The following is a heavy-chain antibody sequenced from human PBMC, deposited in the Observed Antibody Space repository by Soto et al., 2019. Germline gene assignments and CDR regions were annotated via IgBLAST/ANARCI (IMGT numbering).Heavy chain of an antibody. V-gene: IGHV1-8*01. Sequence: ASVKVSCKASGYTFTSYDINWVRQATGQGLEWMGWMNPNSGNTGYAQKFQGRVTMTRNTSISTAYMELSSLRSEDTAVYYCARITPNYDFWSGYYGDNWFDPWGQRTLVTVSS. CDR2: MNPNSGNT. D-gene: IGHD3-3*01. J-gene: IGHJ5*02. CDR1: GYTFTSYD. CDR3: ARITPNYDFWSGYYGDNWFDP.